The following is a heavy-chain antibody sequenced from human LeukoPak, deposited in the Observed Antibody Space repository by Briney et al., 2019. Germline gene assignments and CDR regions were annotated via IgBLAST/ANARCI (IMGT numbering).Heavy chain of an antibody. CDR1: LFTFYDYA. V-gene: IGHV3-9*01. D-gene: IGHD1-26*01. CDR3: AKDPLYEWELLGFES. Sequence: SLRLSCAASLFTFYDYAMHCVRHAPGKGLEWVSGINWNSGSIFYADSVKGRFTISRDNAKNSLYLQMNSLRAEDTAFYYCAKDPLYEWELLGFESWGQGTLVTVSS. CDR2: INWNSGSI. J-gene: IGHJ4*02.